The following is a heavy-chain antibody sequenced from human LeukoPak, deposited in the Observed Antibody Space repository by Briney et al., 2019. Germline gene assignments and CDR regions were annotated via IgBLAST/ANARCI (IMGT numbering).Heavy chain of an antibody. J-gene: IGHJ4*02. D-gene: IGHD3-22*01. CDR1: GFTFSSYA. CDR3: ASSNYYDSSGNDY. V-gene: IGHV3-23*01. Sequence: GGSLRLSCAASGFTFSSYAMSWVRQAPGKGLEWFSAISGSGGSTYYADSVKGRFTISRDNSKNTLYLQMNSLRAEDTAVYYCASSNYYDSSGNDYWGQGTLVTVSS. CDR2: ISGSGGST.